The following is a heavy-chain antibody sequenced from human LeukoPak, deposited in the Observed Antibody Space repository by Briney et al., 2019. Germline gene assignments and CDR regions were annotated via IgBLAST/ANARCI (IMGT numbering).Heavy chain of an antibody. CDR1: GYTFTGYY. Sequence: ASVKVSCKASGYTFTGYYMHWVRQAPGQGLEWMGWINPNSGGTNYAQKFQGGVTMTRDTSISTAYMELSRLRSDDTAVYYCARDSEGYCSSTSCYTEYFQHWGQGTLVTVSS. CDR2: INPNSGGT. V-gene: IGHV1-2*02. J-gene: IGHJ1*01. D-gene: IGHD2-2*02. CDR3: ARDSEGYCSSTSCYTEYFQH.